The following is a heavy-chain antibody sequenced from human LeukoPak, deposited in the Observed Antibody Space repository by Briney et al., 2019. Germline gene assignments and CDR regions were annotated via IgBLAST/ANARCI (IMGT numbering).Heavy chain of an antibody. D-gene: IGHD1-1*01. CDR1: SYSISSGYY. CDR2: IYHSGST. V-gene: IGHV4-38-2*01. CDR3: VRQLSHYSYYYYMDV. J-gene: IGHJ6*03. Sequence: SETLSLTCAVSSYSISSGYYWGWIRQPPGKGLEWIGSIYHSGSTYYNPSLESRVTMSVDTSKNQFSLKLSSVTAADTAVYYCVRQLSHYSYYYYMDVWGKGTTVTVSS.